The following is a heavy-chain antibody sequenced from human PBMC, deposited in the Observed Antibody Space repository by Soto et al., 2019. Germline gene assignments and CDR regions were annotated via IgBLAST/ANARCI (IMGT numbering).Heavy chain of an antibody. CDR3: ARDWSFGRVISGAFDI. CDR1: GYTFTSYA. V-gene: IGHV1-3*01. J-gene: IGHJ3*02. D-gene: IGHD3-16*02. Sequence: GASVKVSCKASGYTFTSYAMHWVRQAPGQRLEWMGWINAGNGNTKYSQKFQGRVTITRDTSASTAYMELSSLRSEDTAVYYCARDWSFGRVISGAFDIWGQGTMVTVSS. CDR2: INAGNGNT.